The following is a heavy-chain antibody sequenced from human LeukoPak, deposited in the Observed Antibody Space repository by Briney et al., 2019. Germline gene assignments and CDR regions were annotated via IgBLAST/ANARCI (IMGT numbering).Heavy chain of an antibody. J-gene: IGHJ6*03. Sequence: SETLSLTCAVYGGSFSGYYWSWIRQPPGKGLEWIGDINHSGSTNYNPSLKSRVTISVDTSKNQFSLKLSSVTAADTAVYYCARHKNYYYYMDVWGKGTTVTVSS. CDR3: ARHKNYYYYMDV. CDR1: GGSFSGYY. V-gene: IGHV4-34*01. CDR2: INHSGST.